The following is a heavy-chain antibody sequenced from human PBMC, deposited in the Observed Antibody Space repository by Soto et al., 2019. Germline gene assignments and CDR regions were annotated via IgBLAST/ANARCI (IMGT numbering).Heavy chain of an antibody. CDR2: IIATLGIA. CDR3: ARDPKYSASSGYDI. Sequence: GASVKVSCKASGYTFTSYGISWVRQAPGQGLEWMGRIIATLGIANYAQKFQGRVTITADKSTSTAYMELSSLRSEDTAVYYCARDPKYSASSGYDIWGQGTMVTVS. CDR1: GYTFTSYG. V-gene: IGHV1-69*04. J-gene: IGHJ3*02. D-gene: IGHD5-12*01.